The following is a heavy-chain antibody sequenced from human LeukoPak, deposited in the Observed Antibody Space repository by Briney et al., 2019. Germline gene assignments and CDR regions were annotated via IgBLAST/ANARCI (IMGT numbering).Heavy chain of an antibody. Sequence: GSSLRLSCSASGFTFSTYSIHCVRQAPGKGLEWVAVLSYDGSTKYFADSVKGRFAISRDNSQNTLYLQLNNLTAEDTAVYYCTRVRVPSRVLLPYFDYWGQGTLVTVSS. D-gene: IGHD3-10*01. J-gene: IGHJ4*02. CDR3: TRVRVPSRVLLPYFDY. V-gene: IGHV3-30*01. CDR1: GFTFSTYS. CDR2: LSYDGSTK.